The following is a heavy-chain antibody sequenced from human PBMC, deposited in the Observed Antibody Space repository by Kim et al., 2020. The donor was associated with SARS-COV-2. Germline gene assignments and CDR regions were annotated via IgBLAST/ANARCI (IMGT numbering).Heavy chain of an antibody. D-gene: IGHD3-10*01. V-gene: IGHV1-18*01. J-gene: IGHJ4*02. CDR3: ARGRFLWFGDS. CDR2: ISAHNANT. CDR1: GYTFARNG. Sequence: ASVKVSCKASGYTFARNGIGWVRQPPGQGLEWMGWISAHNANTRFAQKFQDRVNLTTDTSTNTAYMELRSLRSDDTAVYFCARGRFLWFGDSWGQGTLVAVSS.